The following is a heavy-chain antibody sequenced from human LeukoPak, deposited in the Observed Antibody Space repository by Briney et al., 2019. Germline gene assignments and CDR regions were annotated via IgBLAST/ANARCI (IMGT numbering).Heavy chain of an antibody. CDR1: GYTFTSYY. Sequence: ASVKVSCKASGYTFTSYYMHWVRQAPGQGLEWMGIINPSGGSTSCAQKFQGRVTMTRDTSTSTVYMELSSLRSEDTAVYYCARSGSSWYVNYYYYYGMDVWGQGTTVTVSS. D-gene: IGHD6-13*01. V-gene: IGHV1-46*01. CDR2: INPSGGST. CDR3: ARSGSSWYVNYYYYYGMDV. J-gene: IGHJ6*02.